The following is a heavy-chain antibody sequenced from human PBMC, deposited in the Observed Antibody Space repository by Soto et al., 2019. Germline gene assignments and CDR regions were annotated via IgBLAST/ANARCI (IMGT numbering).Heavy chain of an antibody. V-gene: IGHV1-3*01. D-gene: IGHD6-19*01. CDR3: ARNTGIAVLSPAPYYYYYGMDV. Sequence: VASVKVSCKASGYTFTNYAMHWVRQAPGQRLEWMGWINVGNGNTKYSQNFQGRITITRDTSASTAYMELSSLGSEDTAVYYCARNTGIAVLSPAPYYYYYGMDVWGQGTTVTVS. J-gene: IGHJ6*02. CDR2: INVGNGNT. CDR1: GYTFTNYA.